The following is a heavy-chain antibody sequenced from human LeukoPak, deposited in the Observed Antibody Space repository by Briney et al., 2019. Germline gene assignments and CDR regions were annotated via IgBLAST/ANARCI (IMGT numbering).Heavy chain of an antibody. D-gene: IGHD6-13*01. CDR2: INHSGST. CDR3: ARGRKKQLVLVWFDP. Sequence: SETLSLTCAVYGGSFSGYYWSWIRQPPGKGLEWIGEINHSGSTNYNPSLKSRVTISVDTSKNQFSLKLSSVTAADTAVYYCARGRKKQLVLVWFDPWGQGTLVTVSS. V-gene: IGHV4-34*01. J-gene: IGHJ5*02. CDR1: GGSFSGYY.